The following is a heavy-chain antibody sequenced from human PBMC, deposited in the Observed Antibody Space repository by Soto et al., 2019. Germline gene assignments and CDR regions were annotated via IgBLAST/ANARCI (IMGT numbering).Heavy chain of an antibody. J-gene: IGHJ4*02. CDR1: GFTFSDHQ. V-gene: IGHV3-53*01. Sequence: EVQLVESGGGLIQPGGSLRLSCAASGFTFSDHQMNWVRQAPGRGLEWVSVIYSSGTTYYGDSVKGRVTISRDNSKNILYLQMNSLRTEDTTLYYCARAGSPFHSDSTGYWGFDDWGQGNLVTVSS. D-gene: IGHD3-9*01. CDR2: IYSSGTT. CDR3: ARAGSPFHSDSTGYWGFDD.